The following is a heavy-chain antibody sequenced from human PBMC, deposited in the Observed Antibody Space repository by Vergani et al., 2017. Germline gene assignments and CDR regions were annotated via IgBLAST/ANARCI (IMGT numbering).Heavy chain of an antibody. CDR3: ARVHDMLTGPYYYYGMDV. Sequence: QVQLVQSGAEVKKPGASVKVSCKASGYPFTSYYMHWVRQAPGQGLEWMGWINPNSGGPNYAQKFQGRVTMARATSISTAYMELSRLRSDDTAVYYCARVHDMLTGPYYYYGMDVWGQGTTVTVSS. V-gene: IGHV1-2*02. J-gene: IGHJ6*02. D-gene: IGHD3-9*01. CDR1: GYPFTSYY. CDR2: INPNSGGP.